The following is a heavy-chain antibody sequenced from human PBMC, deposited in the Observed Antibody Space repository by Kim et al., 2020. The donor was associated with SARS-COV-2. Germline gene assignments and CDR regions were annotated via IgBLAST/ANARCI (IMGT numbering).Heavy chain of an antibody. CDR2: IHFGGNT. CDR3: ARQYCRGSECYASPRWALDSVGRGNDFDH. D-gene: IGHD2-15*01. CDR1: GGSISGSGYY. J-gene: IGHJ4*02. V-gene: IGHV4-39*01. Sequence: SETLSLTCTVSGGSISGSGYYWAWIRQPPGKGLEWIGTIHFGGNTYYNPSLENGVTISVDTSKNQFSLKLTSVTAADTAVYYCARQYCRGSECYASPRWALDSVGRGNDFDHWGQGTLVSVSS.